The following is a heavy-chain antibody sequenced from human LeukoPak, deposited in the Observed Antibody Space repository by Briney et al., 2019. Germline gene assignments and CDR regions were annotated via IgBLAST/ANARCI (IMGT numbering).Heavy chain of an antibody. CDR2: INPNSGGT. J-gene: IGHJ4*02. D-gene: IGHD6-13*01. CDR3: ARAGNLYSSSWRYYFDY. CDR1: GYTFTGYY. Sequence: ASVKVSCKASGYTFTGYYMHWVRQAPGQGLEWVGWINPNSGGTNYAQKFQGRVTMTRDTSISTAYMELRRLRSDDTAVYYCARAGNLYSSSWRYYFDYWGQGTLVTVSS. V-gene: IGHV1-2*02.